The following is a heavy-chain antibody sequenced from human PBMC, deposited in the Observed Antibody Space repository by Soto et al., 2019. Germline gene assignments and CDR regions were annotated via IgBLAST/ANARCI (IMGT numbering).Heavy chain of an antibody. CDR3: ARDRHNNFFDP. D-gene: IGHD6-6*01. V-gene: IGHV4-31*03. CDR1: GASMSSGGYY. Sequence: SETLSLTCTVSGASMSSGGYYWTWIRQSPGKGLEWIGDIYYSGSTYYNQSLQSRVPMSLDTSRSQFSLTLHSVTAADTAIYYCARDRHNNFFDPWGQG. J-gene: IGHJ5*02. CDR2: IYYSGST.